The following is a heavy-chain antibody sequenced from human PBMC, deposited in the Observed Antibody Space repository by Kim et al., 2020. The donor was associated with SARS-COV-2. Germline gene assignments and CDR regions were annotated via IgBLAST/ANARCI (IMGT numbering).Heavy chain of an antibody. J-gene: IGHJ4*02. V-gene: IGHV3-73*01. CDR2: IRSKTNNYAT. CDR1: GFTFSGSA. Sequence: GGSLRLSCEASGFTFSGSAMHWVRQASGKGLEWVGLIRSKTNNYATEYAAAVKGRFTISRDDSKNTAYLQMNSLKTEDTAVYYCTTPSPNYDFWSGYLNYWGQGTLVTVSS. CDR3: TTPSPNYDFWSGYLNY. D-gene: IGHD3-3*01.